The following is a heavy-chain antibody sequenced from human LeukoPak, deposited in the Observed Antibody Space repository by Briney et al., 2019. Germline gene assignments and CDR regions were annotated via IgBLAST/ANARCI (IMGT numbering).Heavy chain of an antibody. CDR1: GFTFSIYD. V-gene: IGHV3-23*01. CDR2: IDRGVGST. Sequence: GGSLRLSCAASGFTFSIYDLSWVRQAPGKVLECVSAIDRGVGSTYYADSVKGRFTISRDNSKNTLYLQMNNLRVDDTAVYYCAKKGQADDGGKPDWGQGTLVTVSS. J-gene: IGHJ4*02. CDR3: AKKGQADDGGKPD.